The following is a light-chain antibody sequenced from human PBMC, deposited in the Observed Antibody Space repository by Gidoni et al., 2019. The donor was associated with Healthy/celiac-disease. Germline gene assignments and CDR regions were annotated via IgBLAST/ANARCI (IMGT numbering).Light chain of an antibody. CDR1: QSVSSN. CDR2: GAS. Sequence: EIVMTQYPATLSVSPGERATLSCRASQSVSSNLAWYQQKPGQAPRLLISGASTRATGIPARFSGSGSGTEFTLTISSLQSEYFAVYYCQQYNNWPPWTFXQXTKVEIK. J-gene: IGKJ1*01. CDR3: QQYNNWPPWT. V-gene: IGKV3-15*01.